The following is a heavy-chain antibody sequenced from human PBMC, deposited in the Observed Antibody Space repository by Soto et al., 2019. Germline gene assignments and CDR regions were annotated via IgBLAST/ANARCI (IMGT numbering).Heavy chain of an antibody. J-gene: IGHJ6*02. CDR3: ARRPGRGYYYYGMDV. CDR1: GFTFSSYW. Sequence: GGSLRLSCAASGFTFSSYWMSWVRQAPGKRLEWVANIKQDGSEKYYVDSVKGRFTISRDNAKNSLYLQMNSLRAEDTAVYYCARRPGRGYYYYGMDVWGQGTTLTVSS. V-gene: IGHV3-7*05. CDR2: IKQDGSEK.